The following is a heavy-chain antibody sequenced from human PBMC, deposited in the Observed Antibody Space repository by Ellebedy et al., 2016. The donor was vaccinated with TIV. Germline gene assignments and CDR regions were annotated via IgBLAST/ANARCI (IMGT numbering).Heavy chain of an antibody. J-gene: IGHJ4*02. CDR2: IYCGGDT. D-gene: IGHD5-24*01. CDR1: GFTVSSNY. V-gene: IGHV3-53*01. Sequence: PGGSLRLSCAASGFTVSSNYMSWVRQAPGKGLEWVSVIYCGGDTYYADSVKGRFTISRDNPKNTLYLQMNSLRVEDTAVYYCATQLWNTEFWGQGTLVIVSS. CDR3: ATQLWNTEF.